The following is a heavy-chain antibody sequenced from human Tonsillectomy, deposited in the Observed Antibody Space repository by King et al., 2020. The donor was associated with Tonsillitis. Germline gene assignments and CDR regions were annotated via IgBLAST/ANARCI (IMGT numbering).Heavy chain of an antibody. J-gene: IGHJ5*02. Sequence: VQLVESGGGLVQPGGSLRLSCAGAGFTFSNHWMNWVRPAPGKGPEWVTNINHDGSAKYYVDSVKGRFTISRDNAKNSLYLQMISVRVEDTAAYYCVRNQDLWGQGTLVTVSS. CDR2: INHDGSAK. CDR3: VRNQDL. D-gene: IGHD1-14*01. V-gene: IGHV3-7*01. CDR1: GFTFSNHW.